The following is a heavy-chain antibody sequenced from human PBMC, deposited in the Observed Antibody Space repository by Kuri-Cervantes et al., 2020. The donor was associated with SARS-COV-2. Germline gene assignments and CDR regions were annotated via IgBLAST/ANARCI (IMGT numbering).Heavy chain of an antibody. CDR2: INPSGGST. D-gene: IGHD5-18*01. J-gene: IGHJ6*03. CDR1: GYTFTSYY. V-gene: IGHV1-46*01. CDR3: AREALARGYSYGAVVGFNMDV. Sequence: GGSLRLSCKASGYTFTSYYMHWVRQAPGQGLEWMGIINPSGGSTSYAQKFQGRVTMTRDTSTSTVYMELSSLRSEDTAVYYCAREALARGYSYGAVVGFNMDVWGKGTTVTVSS.